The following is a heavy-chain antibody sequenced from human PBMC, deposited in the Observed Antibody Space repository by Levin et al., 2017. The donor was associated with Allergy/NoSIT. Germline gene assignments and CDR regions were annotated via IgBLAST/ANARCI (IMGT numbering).Heavy chain of an antibody. CDR1: GGSISSGDYY. Sequence: SQTLSLTCTVSGGSISSGDYYWSWIRQPPGKGLEWIGYIYYSGSTYYNPSLKSRVTISVDTSKNQFSLKLSSVTAADTAVYYCARGFGEYYYDSSGYSLRSEYFQHWGQGTLVTVSS. CDR3: ARGFGEYYYDSSGYSLRSEYFQH. J-gene: IGHJ1*01. D-gene: IGHD3-22*01. V-gene: IGHV4-30-4*01. CDR2: IYYSGST.